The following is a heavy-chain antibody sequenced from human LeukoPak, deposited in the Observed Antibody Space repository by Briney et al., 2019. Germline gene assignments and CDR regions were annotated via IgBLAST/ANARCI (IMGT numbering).Heavy chain of an antibody. Sequence: GGSLRLSCAASGFTFRSYAMSWVRQAPGKGLEWVSGISGSSGSTYHADSVKGRFTISRDNSKNTLNLQMNSLRAEDTAVYYCAKALGSGARAYYYYGMGVWGQGTTVTVSS. CDR1: GFTFRSYA. CDR2: ISGSSGST. D-gene: IGHD3-10*01. V-gene: IGHV3-23*01. J-gene: IGHJ6*02. CDR3: AKALGSGARAYYYYGMGV.